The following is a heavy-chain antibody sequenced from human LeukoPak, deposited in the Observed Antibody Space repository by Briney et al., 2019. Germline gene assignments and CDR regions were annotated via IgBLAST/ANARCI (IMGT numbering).Heavy chain of an antibody. J-gene: IGHJ3*02. D-gene: IGHD2/OR15-2a*01. CDR1: GGSFSGYY. CDR3: ARDFNTDI. V-gene: IGHV4-34*01. Sequence: SETLSLTCAVYGGSFSGYYWSWIRQPPGKGLEWIGGINHSGSTNYNPSLKSRVAISVDTSKNQFSLKLSSVTAADTAVYYCARDFNTDIWGQGTMVTVSS. CDR2: INHSGST.